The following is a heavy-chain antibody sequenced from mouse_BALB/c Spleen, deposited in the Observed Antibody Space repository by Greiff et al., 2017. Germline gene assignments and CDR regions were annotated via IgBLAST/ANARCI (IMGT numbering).Heavy chain of an antibody. Sequence: VQLKESGAELAKPGASVKMSCKASGYTFTSYWMHWVKQRPGQGLEWIGYINPSTGYTEYNQKFKDKATLTADKSSSTAYMQLSSLTSEDSAVYYCARSGGIYYDYDGAWFAYWGQGTLVTVSA. CDR3: ARSGGIYYDYDGAWFAY. V-gene: IGHV1-7*01. D-gene: IGHD2-4*01. CDR2: INPSTGYT. CDR1: GYTFTSYW. J-gene: IGHJ3*01.